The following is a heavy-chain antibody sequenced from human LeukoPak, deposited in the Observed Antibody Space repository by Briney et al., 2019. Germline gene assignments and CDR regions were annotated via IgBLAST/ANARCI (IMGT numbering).Heavy chain of an antibody. CDR2: IYHSGST. J-gene: IGHJ4*02. Sequence: PSQTLSLTCTVSGGSISSGGYYWSWIRQPPGKGLEWIGYIYHSGSTYYNPSLKSRVTISVDRSKNQFSLKLSSVTAADTAVYYCARTYPAVYFDYWGQGTLVTVSS. CDR1: GGSISSGGYY. V-gene: IGHV4-30-2*01. CDR3: ARTYPAVYFDY. D-gene: IGHD2-2*01.